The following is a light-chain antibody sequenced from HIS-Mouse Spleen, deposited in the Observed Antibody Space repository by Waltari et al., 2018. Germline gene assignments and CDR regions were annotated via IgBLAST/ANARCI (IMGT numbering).Light chain of an antibody. Sequence: DIQMTQSPSSLSASVGDRVTITCQAIQDISNYLNWYQQKPGKAPKLLIYDASNLETGVPSRFSGSGSGTDFTFTISSLQPEDIATYYCQQYDNLPPVITFGQGTRLEIK. J-gene: IGKJ5*01. CDR1: QDISNY. CDR2: DAS. V-gene: IGKV1-33*01. CDR3: QQYDNLPPVIT.